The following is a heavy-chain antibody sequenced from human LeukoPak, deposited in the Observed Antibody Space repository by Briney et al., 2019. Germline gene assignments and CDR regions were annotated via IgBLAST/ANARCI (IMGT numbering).Heavy chain of an antibody. Sequence: ASVKVSCKASGYTFTSYDINWVRQATGQGLEWMGWMNPNSGNTGYAQKFQGRVTMTRNTSISTAYMELSSLRSEDTAVYYCAIVYCSSTSCYSYYYYYYGMDVWGQGTTVTVSS. CDR3: AIVYCSSTSCYSYYYYYYGMDV. V-gene: IGHV1-8*01. CDR1: GYTFTSYD. J-gene: IGHJ6*02. D-gene: IGHD2-2*01. CDR2: MNPNSGNT.